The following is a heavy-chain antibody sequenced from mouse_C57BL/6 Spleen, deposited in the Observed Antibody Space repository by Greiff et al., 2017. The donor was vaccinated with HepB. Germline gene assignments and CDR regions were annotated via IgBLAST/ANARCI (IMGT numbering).Heavy chain of an antibody. Sequence: EVQLQESGPGLVKPSQSLSLTCSVTGYSITSGYYWNWIRQFPGNKLEWMGYISYDGSNNYNPSLKNRISITRDTSKNQFFLKLNSVTTEDTATYYCARGDYGNYVDAMDYWGQGTSVTVSS. V-gene: IGHV3-6*01. CDR1: GYSITSGYY. CDR2: ISYDGSN. CDR3: ARGDYGNYVDAMDY. D-gene: IGHD2-1*01. J-gene: IGHJ4*01.